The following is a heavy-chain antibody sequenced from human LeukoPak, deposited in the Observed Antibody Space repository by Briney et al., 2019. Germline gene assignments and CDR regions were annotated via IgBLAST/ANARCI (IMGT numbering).Heavy chain of an antibody. CDR3: ASDIVATMDV. CDR2: ISSSSSYI. CDR1: GFTFSSYS. V-gene: IGHV3-21*01. D-gene: IGHD5-12*01. Sequence: GGSLRLSCAASGFTFSSYSMNWVRQAPGKGLEWVSSISSSSSYIYYADSVKGRFTISRDSAKNSLYLQMNSLRAEDTAVYYCASDIVATMDVWGKGTTVTVSS. J-gene: IGHJ6*04.